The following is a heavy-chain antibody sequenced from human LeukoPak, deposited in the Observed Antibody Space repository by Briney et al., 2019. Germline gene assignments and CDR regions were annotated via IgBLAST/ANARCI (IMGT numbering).Heavy chain of an antibody. Sequence: PSETLSLTCTVSGGSISSYYWSWIRQPPGKGLEWIGYIYYSGSTNSNPSLKSRVTISVDTSKNQFSLKLRSVTAADTAVYYCAKLLGITVITQWAQGTLATVSS. CDR2: IYYSGST. CDR3: AKLLGITVITQ. D-gene: IGHD4-23*01. CDR1: GGSISSYY. J-gene: IGHJ4*02. V-gene: IGHV4-59*12.